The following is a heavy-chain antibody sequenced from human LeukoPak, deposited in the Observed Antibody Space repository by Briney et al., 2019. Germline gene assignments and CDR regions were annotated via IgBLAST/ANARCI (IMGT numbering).Heavy chain of an antibody. CDR2: MNPNSGNT. Sequence: ASVTVSCKASGYTFTNYDINWVRQATGQGLEWMGWMNPNSGNTGYAQKFQGRVTITRNTSISTAYMELSSLRSEDTAVYYCARGPLNSYYDFWSGYPPFDYWGQGTLVTVSS. CDR1: GYTFTNYD. J-gene: IGHJ4*02. CDR3: ARGPLNSYYDFWSGYPPFDY. D-gene: IGHD3-3*01. V-gene: IGHV1-8*03.